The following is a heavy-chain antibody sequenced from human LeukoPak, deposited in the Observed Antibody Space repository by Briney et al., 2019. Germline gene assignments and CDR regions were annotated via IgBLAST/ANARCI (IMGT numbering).Heavy chain of an antibody. CDR1: GFTFDDYA. CDR3: ASDGAGHYFEYSGYFEN. V-gene: IGHV3-43*02. Sequence: GGSLRLSCAASGFTFDDYAMHWVRQAPGKGLEWVSLISGDGGSTYYADSVKGRFTISRDNSNSMLFLQMNTLRPEDTAVYFCASDGAGHYFEYSGYFENWGQGTLVTVSS. D-gene: IGHD1-26*01. J-gene: IGHJ4*02. CDR2: ISGDGGST.